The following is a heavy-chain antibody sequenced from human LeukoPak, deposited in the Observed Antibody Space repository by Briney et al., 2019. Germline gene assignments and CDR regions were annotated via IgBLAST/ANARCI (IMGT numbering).Heavy chain of an antibody. J-gene: IGHJ3*02. V-gene: IGHV4-34*01. Sequence: PSETLSLTCAVYGGSFSGYNWSWIRQPPGKGLEWIGEINHSGSTNYNPSLKSRVTISVDTSKNQFSLKLSSVTAADTAVYYCARGFPIHFDIWGQGTMVTVSS. CDR3: ARGFPIHFDI. CDR1: GGSFSGYN. CDR2: INHSGST.